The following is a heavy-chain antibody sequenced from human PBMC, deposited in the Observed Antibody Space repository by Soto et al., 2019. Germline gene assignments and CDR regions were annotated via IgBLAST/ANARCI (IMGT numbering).Heavy chain of an antibody. Sequence: PGGSLRLSCAASGFTFNSYWMSLVRQAPGKGLQWVASINQDGTEQHYVDSVRGRFTVSRDNVRNSLYLQVNSLRVEDTAVYYCARDHTSPGITGDRWGQGSLVTVSS. CDR1: GFTFNSYW. CDR2: INQDGTEQ. J-gene: IGHJ5*02. V-gene: IGHV3-7*01. D-gene: IGHD6-13*01. CDR3: ARDHTSPGITGDR.